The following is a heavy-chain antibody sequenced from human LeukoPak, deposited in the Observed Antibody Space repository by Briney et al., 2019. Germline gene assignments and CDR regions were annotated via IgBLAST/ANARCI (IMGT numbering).Heavy chain of an antibody. V-gene: IGHV3-23*01. CDR3: ARGQQLVTYYYYYYYMDV. CDR1: GFTFSNYA. Sequence: GGSLRLSCAASGFTFSNYAMRWVRQAPGKGLEWVSGISGSGDSTYYADSVKGRFTISRDNAKNSLYLQMNSLRAEDTAVYYCARGQQLVTYYYYYYYMDVWGKGTTVTVSS. J-gene: IGHJ6*03. CDR2: ISGSGDST. D-gene: IGHD6-13*01.